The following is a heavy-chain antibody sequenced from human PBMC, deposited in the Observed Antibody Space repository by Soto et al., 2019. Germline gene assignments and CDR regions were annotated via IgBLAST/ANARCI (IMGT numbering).Heavy chain of an antibody. J-gene: IGHJ4*02. CDR1: GFSLSTSGVG. CDR2: IYWDDDK. D-gene: IGHD6-13*01. Sequence: QITLKESGPPLVKPTQTLTLTCTFSGFSLSTSGVGVGWIRQPPGKALEWLALIYWDDDKRYSPSLKSRLTITKDTSKNQVVLTMTNMDPVDTATYYCAHRHLEGNYFDYWGQGTLVTVSS. CDR3: AHRHLEGNYFDY. V-gene: IGHV2-5*02.